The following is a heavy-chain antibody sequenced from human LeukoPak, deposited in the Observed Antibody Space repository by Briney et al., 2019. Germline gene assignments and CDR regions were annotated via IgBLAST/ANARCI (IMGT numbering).Heavy chain of an antibody. J-gene: IGHJ4*02. CDR3: AKESSGGNFGGN. Sequence: GGSLGLSCAASGFTLSSYAMSWVRQAPGKGLEWVSGISGSGGRTDYADSVKGRFTISRDNSKNTVHLQMNSLRAEDTAVYYCAKESSGGNFGGNWGQGTLVTVSS. CDR2: ISGSGGRT. V-gene: IGHV3-23*01. CDR1: GFTLSSYA. D-gene: IGHD2-15*01.